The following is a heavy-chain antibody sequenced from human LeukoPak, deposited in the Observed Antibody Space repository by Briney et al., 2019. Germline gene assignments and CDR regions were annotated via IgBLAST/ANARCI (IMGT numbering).Heavy chain of an antibody. CDR2: IIPIFGTA. CDR3: ARVLVYCSSTSCQDNWFDA. Sequence: SVKVSCKASGGTFSSYAISWVRQPPGQGLDWMGGIIPIFGTANYAQKLKGRVTITADESTSTAYMELSSLRSEDTAVYYCARVLVYCSSTSCQDNWFDAWGKGTLVTVSS. CDR1: GGTFSSYA. D-gene: IGHD2-2*01. J-gene: IGHJ5*02. V-gene: IGHV1-69*13.